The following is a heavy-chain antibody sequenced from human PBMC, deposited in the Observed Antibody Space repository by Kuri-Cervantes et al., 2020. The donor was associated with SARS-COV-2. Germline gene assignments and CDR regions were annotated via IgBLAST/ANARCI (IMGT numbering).Heavy chain of an antibody. CDR3: ARHARGWYRDDY. D-gene: IGHD6-19*01. CDR2: INHSGST. Sequence: GSLRLSCAVYGGSFSGYYWSWICQPPGKGLEWIGEINHSGSTNYNPSLKSRVTISVDTSKNQFSLKLSSVTAADTAVYYCARHARGWYRDDYWGQGTLVTVSS. CDR1: GGSFSGYY. J-gene: IGHJ4*02. V-gene: IGHV4-34*01.